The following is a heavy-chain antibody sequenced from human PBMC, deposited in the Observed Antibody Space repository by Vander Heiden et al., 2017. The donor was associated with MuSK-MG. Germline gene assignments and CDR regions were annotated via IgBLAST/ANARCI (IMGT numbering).Heavy chain of an antibody. CDR3: ARARQNYDILTGAFDH. V-gene: IGHV1-18*01. CDR2: INTYNGNT. CDR1: GYNFKTYG. Sequence: QVQLVQSGGEVKKPWASVKVSCRASGYNFKTYGISWVRQAPGQGLEWMGWINTYNGNTNYAQNLQGRVTMITDTSTTTAYMELWSLRSDDTAVYYCARARQNYDILTGAFDHWGQGTLVIVSS. D-gene: IGHD3-9*01. J-gene: IGHJ4*02.